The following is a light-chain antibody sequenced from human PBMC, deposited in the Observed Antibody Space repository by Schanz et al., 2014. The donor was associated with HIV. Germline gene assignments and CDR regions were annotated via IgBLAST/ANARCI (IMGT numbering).Light chain of an antibody. CDR2: VNSDVGH. J-gene: IGLJ3*02. CDR1: SGHSTYA. Sequence: QLVLTQSPSASASLGASVKLTCTLSSGHSTYAIAWHQQQPEKGPRFLMKVNSDVGHTKGDGIPDRFSGSSSGAARYLTISSLQSEDEADYYCQTWGTGIQVFGGGTKLTVL. V-gene: IGLV4-69*02. CDR3: QTWGTGIQV.